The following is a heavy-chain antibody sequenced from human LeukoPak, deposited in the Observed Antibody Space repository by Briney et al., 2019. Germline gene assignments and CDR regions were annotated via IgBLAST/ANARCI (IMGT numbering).Heavy chain of an antibody. CDR3: ARHHFPKHYDFWSGYYYYGMDV. J-gene: IGHJ6*02. Sequence: SETLSLTCTVSGGSISSSSYYWGWIRQPPGKGLEWIGSIYYSGSTYYNPSLKSRVTISVDTSENQFSLKLSSVTAADTAVYYCARHHFPKHYDFWSGYYYYGMDVWGQGTTVTVSS. D-gene: IGHD3-3*01. CDR1: GGSISSSSYY. CDR2: IYYSGST. V-gene: IGHV4-39*01.